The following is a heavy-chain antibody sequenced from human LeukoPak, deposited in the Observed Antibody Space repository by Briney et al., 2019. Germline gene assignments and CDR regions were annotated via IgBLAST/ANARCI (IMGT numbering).Heavy chain of an antibody. D-gene: IGHD1-26*01. CDR2: INPDSGGT. V-gene: IGHV1-2*02. CDR1: GYTFTGYY. Sequence: ASVKVSCKASGYTFTGYYMHWVRQAPGQGLEWMGWINPDSGGTNYAQKFQGRVTMTRDTSISTAYMELSRLRSDDTAVYYCAKHSGSLLASAGFDPWGQGTLVTVSS. J-gene: IGHJ5*02. CDR3: AKHSGSLLASAGFDP.